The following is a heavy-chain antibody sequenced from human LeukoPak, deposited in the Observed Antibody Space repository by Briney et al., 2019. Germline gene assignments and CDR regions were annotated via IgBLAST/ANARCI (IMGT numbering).Heavy chain of an antibody. Sequence: GGSLRLSCEGSAFIFSGHWMNWVRQTPGKGLEWVASIKEDGSERQYVDSVKGRFSISRDNTKGSLFLQLNSLRAEDTAVYYCARDRLSPNHGIVGATDRHDFDYWGQGTLVTVSS. CDR2: IKEDGSER. D-gene: IGHD1-26*01. CDR1: AFIFSGHW. J-gene: IGHJ4*02. CDR3: ARDRLSPNHGIVGATDRHDFDY. V-gene: IGHV3-7*03.